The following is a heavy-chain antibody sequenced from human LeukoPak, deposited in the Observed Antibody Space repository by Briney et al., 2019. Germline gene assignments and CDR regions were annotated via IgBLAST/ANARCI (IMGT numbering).Heavy chain of an antibody. Sequence: SQTLSLTCAVSGGSISSGGYSWSWIRQPPGKGLEWIGYIYYSGSTNYNPSLKSRVTISVDTSKNQFSLKLSSVTAADTAVYYCARAQNDYGDSANFDYWGQGTLVTVSS. CDR3: ARAQNDYGDSANFDY. V-gene: IGHV4-61*08. J-gene: IGHJ4*02. CDR1: GGSISSGGYS. CDR2: IYYSGST. D-gene: IGHD4-17*01.